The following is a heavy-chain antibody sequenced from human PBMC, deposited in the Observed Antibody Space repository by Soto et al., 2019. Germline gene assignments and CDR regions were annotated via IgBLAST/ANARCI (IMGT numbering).Heavy chain of an antibody. Sequence: QLQLQESGPGLVKPSETLSLTCTVSGGSVNSSRYYWGWIRQPPGKGPEWIGTIYYTGTTYYNPSLKSRVTISVDTSKNQFSLNLSSVTAADTAVYSCARGYYDSSGFVPWGQGTLVVVSS. J-gene: IGHJ4*02. CDR2: IYYTGTT. CDR3: ARGYYDSSGFVP. V-gene: IGHV4-39*01. D-gene: IGHD3-22*01. CDR1: GGSVNSSRYY.